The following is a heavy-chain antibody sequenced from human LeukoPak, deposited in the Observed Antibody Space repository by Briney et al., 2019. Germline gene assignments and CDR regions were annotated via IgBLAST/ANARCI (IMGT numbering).Heavy chain of an antibody. CDR2: INHSGST. CDR3: AKTPTALVRGGYYFDS. V-gene: IGHV4-34*01. D-gene: IGHD6-6*01. Sequence: PSEPLSLTCAVYGGSFSDYYWNWIRQPPGKGLEWIGEINHSGSTNYNPSLKTRVTISVDTSKNQFSLKLNSVTAADTAVYFCAKTPTALVRGGYYFDSWGQGTLVTVSS. CDR1: GGSFSDYY. J-gene: IGHJ4*02.